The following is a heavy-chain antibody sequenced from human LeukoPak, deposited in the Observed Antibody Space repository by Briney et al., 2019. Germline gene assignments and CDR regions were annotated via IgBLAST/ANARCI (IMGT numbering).Heavy chain of an antibody. CDR1: GYSISSGYY. J-gene: IGHJ4*02. CDR2: IYHSGST. Sequence: SGTLSLTCTVSGYSISSGYYWGWIRQPPGKGLEWIGSIYHSGSTYYNPSLKSRVTISVDTSKNQFSLKLSSVTAADTAVYYCAREGLRLIDYWGQGTLVTVSS. V-gene: IGHV4-38-2*02. CDR3: AREGLRLIDY. D-gene: IGHD5-12*01.